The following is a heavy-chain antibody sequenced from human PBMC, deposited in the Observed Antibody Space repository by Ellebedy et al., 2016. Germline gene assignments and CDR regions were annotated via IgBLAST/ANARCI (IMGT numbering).Heavy chain of an antibody. CDR3: RQGHYFDQ. J-gene: IGHJ4*02. CDR1: ELNLGNYF. V-gene: IGHV3-23*01. CDR2: ISGAGYTT. Sequence: GGSLRLSXTASELNLGNYFMSWVRQAPGKGLEWVATISGAGYTTFFADSVKGRFTISRDNSKNTLYLQMNNLRVDDTALYYCRQGHYFDQWGQGALVTVSS.